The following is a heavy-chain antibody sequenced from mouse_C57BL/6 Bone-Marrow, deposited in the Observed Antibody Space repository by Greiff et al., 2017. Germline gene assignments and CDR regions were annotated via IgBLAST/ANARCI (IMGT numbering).Heavy chain of an antibody. CDR1: GFTFSSYG. Sequence: EVKLVESGGDLVKPGGSLKLSCAASGFTFSSYGMSWVRQTPDKRLDWVATISSGGSYTYYPDSVKGRFTISRDNAKNTLYLQMSSLKSEDTAMYYCARQGDYDGDAMDYWGQGTSVTVSS. CDR3: ARQGDYDGDAMDY. CDR2: ISSGGSYT. J-gene: IGHJ4*01. D-gene: IGHD2-4*01. V-gene: IGHV5-6*01.